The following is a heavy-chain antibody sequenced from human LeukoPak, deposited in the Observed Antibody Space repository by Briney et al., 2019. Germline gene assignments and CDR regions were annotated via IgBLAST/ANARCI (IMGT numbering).Heavy chain of an antibody. CDR1: GFTFSSYA. D-gene: IGHD3-22*01. CDR3: AKDLLYDSSGYYFPLGY. J-gene: IGHJ4*02. Sequence: GGSLRLSCAASGFTFSSYAMSWVRQAPGKGLEWVSAISGSGGSSYYADSVKGRFTISRDNSKKTLDLQMSSLRAEDTAVYYCAKDLLYDSSGYYFPLGYWGQGTLVTVSS. V-gene: IGHV3-23*01. CDR2: ISGSGGSS.